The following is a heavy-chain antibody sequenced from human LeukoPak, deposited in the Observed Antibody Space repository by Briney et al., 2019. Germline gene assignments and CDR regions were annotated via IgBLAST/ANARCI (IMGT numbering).Heavy chain of an antibody. D-gene: IGHD4-17*01. J-gene: IGHJ2*01. CDR3: AREGSWYYGDHGRHWYFDL. Sequence: SETLSLTCTVSGGSVSSGSYYWSWIRQPPGKGLEWIGYIYYSGSTNYNPSLKSRVTISVDTSKNQFSLKLTSVTAADTAVYYCAREGSWYYGDHGRHWYFDLWGRGTLVTVSS. CDR2: IYYSGST. V-gene: IGHV4-61*01. CDR1: GGSVSSGSYY.